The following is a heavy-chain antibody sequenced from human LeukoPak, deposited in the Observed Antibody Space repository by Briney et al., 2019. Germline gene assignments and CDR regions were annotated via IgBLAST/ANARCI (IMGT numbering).Heavy chain of an antibody. Sequence: GGFLRLSCAASGFPFSSYAMTWVRRARGKGLEWVSAISGSGGSTKYADSVKGRSTNSRDNSNNTLYMQMNSLRAEDTAVYYCAKSGYRDSSGYYYPLCPDYWGQGTLVTVSS. J-gene: IGHJ4*02. CDR1: GFPFSSYA. CDR3: AKSGYRDSSGYYYPLCPDY. D-gene: IGHD3-22*01. V-gene: IGHV3-23*01. CDR2: ISGSGGST.